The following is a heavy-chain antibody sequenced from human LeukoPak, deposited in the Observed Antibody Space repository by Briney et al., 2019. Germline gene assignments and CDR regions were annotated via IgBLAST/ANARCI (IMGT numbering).Heavy chain of an antibody. CDR2: MNPNSGNT. J-gene: IGHJ6*02. Sequence: ASVKVSCKASGYTFTSYDINWVRQATGQGLEWMGWMNPNSGNTGYAQKFPGRVTMTRNTSISTAYMELSSLRSEDTAVYYCARVFGYYGSGSYFGYYYGMDVWGQGTTVTVSS. CDR1: GYTFTSYD. V-gene: IGHV1-8*01. D-gene: IGHD3-10*01. CDR3: ARVFGYYGSGSYFGYYYGMDV.